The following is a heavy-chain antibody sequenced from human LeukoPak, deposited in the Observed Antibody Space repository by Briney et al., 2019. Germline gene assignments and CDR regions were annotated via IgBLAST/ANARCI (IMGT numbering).Heavy chain of an antibody. Sequence: SVKVSCKASGGTFSSYAISWVRQAPGQGLEWMGRIVPILGIANYAQKFQGRVTITADKSTSTAYMELSSLRSEDTAVYYCARGSFYCSSTSCYWFDPWGQGTLVTVSS. J-gene: IGHJ5*02. CDR2: IVPILGIA. D-gene: IGHD2-2*01. V-gene: IGHV1-69*04. CDR3: ARGSFYCSSTSCYWFDP. CDR1: GGTFSSYA.